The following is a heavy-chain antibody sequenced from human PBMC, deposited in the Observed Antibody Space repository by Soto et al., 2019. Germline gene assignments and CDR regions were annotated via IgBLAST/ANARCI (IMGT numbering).Heavy chain of an antibody. V-gene: IGHV1-18*01. CDR1: GYTFTNYA. CDR3: ARDLAAAGPFDC. J-gene: IGHJ4*02. Sequence: QVQLVQSGAEVKKPGASVKVSCKASGYTFTNYAFSWVRQAPGQGLEWMGWISAYKGNTNYPQKPQGRVPMPTDTSTSTAYMELRSLRSDDTAVYYCARDLAAAGPFDCWGQGTLVTVSS. D-gene: IGHD6-13*01. CDR2: ISAYKGNT.